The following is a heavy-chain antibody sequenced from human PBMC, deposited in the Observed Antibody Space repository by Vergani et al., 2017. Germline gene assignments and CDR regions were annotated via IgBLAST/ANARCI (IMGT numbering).Heavy chain of an antibody. CDR3: AIHRSPEDYYGSGNYFDY. Sequence: QMQLQESGPGLVKASETLSLTCTVSGDSIISRSYYWGWIRQPPGKGLEWIGSIYYSGSTYYNPSLMRRVTISVDAPNNQFSLKLRSVTASDTAVYYCAIHRSPEDYYGSGNYFDYWGQGTLVTVSS. J-gene: IGHJ4*02. D-gene: IGHD3-10*01. CDR1: GDSIISRSYY. V-gene: IGHV4-39*01. CDR2: IYYSGST.